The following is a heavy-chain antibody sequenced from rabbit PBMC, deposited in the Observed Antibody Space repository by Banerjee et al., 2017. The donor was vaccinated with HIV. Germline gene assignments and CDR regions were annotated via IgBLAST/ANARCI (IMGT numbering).Heavy chain of an antibody. CDR3: ARDKTSSTGYHFGL. Sequence: EQLKETGGGLVQPGGSLTLSRKASGFDFSSNAMCWFRQAPGKGLEWIACIGTDSSGRTYYASWAKGRFTISKTSSTTVTLQMTSLTAADTATYFCARDKTSSTGYHFGLWGPGTLVTVS. D-gene: IGHD1-1*01. CDR2: IGTDSSGRT. CDR1: GFDFSSNA. J-gene: IGHJ4*01. V-gene: IGHV1S45*01.